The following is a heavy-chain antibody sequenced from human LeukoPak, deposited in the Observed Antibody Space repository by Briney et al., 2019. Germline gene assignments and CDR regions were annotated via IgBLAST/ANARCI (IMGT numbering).Heavy chain of an antibody. Sequence: ASVKVSRKASGYTFTSYGISWVRQAPGQGLEWMGWMNPNSGNTGYAQKFQGRVTMTRNTSISTAYMELSSLRSEDTAVYYCARGGRDYDILSGSPTTFRPPYGMDVWGQGTTVTVSS. CDR2: MNPNSGNT. CDR1: GYTFTSYG. CDR3: ARGGRDYDILSGSPTTFRPPYGMDV. J-gene: IGHJ6*02. V-gene: IGHV1-8*02. D-gene: IGHD3-9*01.